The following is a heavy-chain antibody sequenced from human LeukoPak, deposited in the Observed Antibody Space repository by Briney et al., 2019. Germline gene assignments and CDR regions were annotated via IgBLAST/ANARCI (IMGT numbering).Heavy chain of an antibody. CDR1: GYTFTSYD. CDR2: MNPNSGNT. D-gene: IGHD3-3*01. J-gene: IGHJ6*02. V-gene: IGHV1-8*01. Sequence: ASVKVSCKASGYTFTSYDINWVRQATGQGLEWMGWMNPNSGNTGYAQKFQGRVTMTRNTSISTAYMELSSLRSEDTAVYYCARGRQIDFWSGYYWDYYYGMDVWGQGTTVTVSS. CDR3: ARGRQIDFWSGYYWDYYYGMDV.